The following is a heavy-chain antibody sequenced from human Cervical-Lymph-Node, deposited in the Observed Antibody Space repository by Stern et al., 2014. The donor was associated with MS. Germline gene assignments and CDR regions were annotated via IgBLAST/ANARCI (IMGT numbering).Heavy chain of an antibody. CDR1: GYTFTSYA. J-gene: IGHJ1*01. CDR2: INTNTGNP. V-gene: IGHV7-4-1*02. D-gene: IGHD2-15*01. Sequence: VQLVQSGSELKKPGASVKVSCKASGYTFTSYAMNWVRQAPGQGLEWMGWINTNTGNPTYAEGFTGRFVFSLDTSVSTAYLQISSLKAEDTAVYYCARDLYCSGGSCYGSFYFKHWGQGTLVTVSS. CDR3: ARDLYCSGGSCYGSFYFKH.